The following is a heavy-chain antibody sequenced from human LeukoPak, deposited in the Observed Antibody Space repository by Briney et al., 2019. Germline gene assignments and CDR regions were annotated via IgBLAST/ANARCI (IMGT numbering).Heavy chain of an antibody. J-gene: IGHJ4*02. CDR3: ARRKPERGEIDY. Sequence: SETLSLTCTVSRGSISSYYWSWIRQPPGKGLEWIGEINHSGSTNYNPSLKSRVTISVDTSKNQFSLKLSSVTAADTAVYYCARRKPERGEIDYWGQGTLVTVSS. V-gene: IGHV4-34*01. D-gene: IGHD1-14*01. CDR1: RGSISSYY. CDR2: INHSGST.